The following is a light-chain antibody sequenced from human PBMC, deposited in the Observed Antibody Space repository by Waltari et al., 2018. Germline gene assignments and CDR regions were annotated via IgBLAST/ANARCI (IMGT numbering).Light chain of an antibody. CDR1: TSELGAFIY. V-gene: IGLV2-14*03. CDR2: DVT. Sequence: QSALTQPASGSGSSGQSLHISCTRPTSELGAFIYVSWYQQHPGKAPKVLIYDVTNRPSGVSYRFSGSKSGNTASLTISGLQAEDEAYYHCASFISGSTSSVLFGGGTKLTVL. J-gene: IGLJ3*02. CDR3: ASFISGSTSSVL.